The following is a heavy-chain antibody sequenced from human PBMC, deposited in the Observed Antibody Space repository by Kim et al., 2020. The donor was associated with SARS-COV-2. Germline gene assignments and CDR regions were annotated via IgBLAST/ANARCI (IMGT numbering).Heavy chain of an antibody. J-gene: IGHJ3*01. CDR3: TRTYYYSSRGHHDSFDL. CDR2: VWLSGTT. Sequence: SETLSLTCAVSGGAISDTHWWTWVRQPPGKGLQWLGEVWLSGTTNYNPSLKSRITVSLDRSRNQFSLNLTSVTAADTAIYYCTRTYYYSSRGHHDSFDLWGQGTLVTVSS. V-gene: IGHV4-4*02. D-gene: IGHD3-16*01. CDR1: GGAISDTHW.